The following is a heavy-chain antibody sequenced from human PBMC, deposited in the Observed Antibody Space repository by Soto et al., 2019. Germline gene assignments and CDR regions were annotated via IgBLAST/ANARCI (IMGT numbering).Heavy chain of an antibody. J-gene: IGHJ6*01. Sequence: PGGSLTLSCAASGFTFSSYAMSWLRQAPGKGLEWVSAISGSGGSTYYADSVKGRFTISRDNSKNALYLQMNSLRAEDTAVYYCAKDLADCSSTSCYYYYYYYGMDVWGQGTTVTVSS. CDR1: GFTFSSYA. CDR2: ISGSGGST. V-gene: IGHV3-23*01. CDR3: AKDLADCSSTSCYYYYYYYGMDV. D-gene: IGHD2-2*01.